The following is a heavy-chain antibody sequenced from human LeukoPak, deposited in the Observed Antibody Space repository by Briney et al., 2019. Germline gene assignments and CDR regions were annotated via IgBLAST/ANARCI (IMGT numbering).Heavy chain of an antibody. CDR3: ARDNYYDSSGYWDHNWFDP. D-gene: IGHD3-22*01. CDR1: GGSISSGGYS. CDR2: IYHSGST. V-gene: IGHV4-30-2*01. J-gene: IGHJ5*02. Sequence: SQTLSLTCAVSGGSISSGGYSWSWIRQPPGKGLEWIVYIYHSGSTYYNPSLKSRVTISVDRSKNQFSLKLSSVTAADTAVYYCARDNYYDSSGYWDHNWFDPWGQGTLVTVSS.